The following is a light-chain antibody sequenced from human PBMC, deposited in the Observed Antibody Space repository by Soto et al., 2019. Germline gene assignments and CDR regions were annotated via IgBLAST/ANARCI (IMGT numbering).Light chain of an antibody. CDR1: QSLRSS. V-gene: IGKV3-15*01. Sequence: ETMMTQSPDTLSVSLGERATLSCRASQSLRSSLAWYQQKPGQAPRLLIYDASTRATGIPARFSGSGSGTDFTLTISGLQSEDFAVYYCRQYNNWPQTFGQGTKVDIK. CDR2: DAS. CDR3: RQYNNWPQT. J-gene: IGKJ1*01.